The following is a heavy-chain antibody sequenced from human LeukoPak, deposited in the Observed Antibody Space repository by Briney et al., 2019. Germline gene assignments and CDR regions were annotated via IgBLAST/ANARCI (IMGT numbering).Heavy chain of an antibody. V-gene: IGHV4-61*02. Sequence: ASETLSLTCTVSGGSIRSGSYYWSWIRQPAGKGLEWIGRIYTSGSTNYNPSLQSRVTISVDTSKNQFSLKLSSVTAADTAVYYCARELRDYCDSSGYFGSFYYFDYWGQGTLVTVSA. D-gene: IGHD3-22*01. CDR2: IYTSGST. CDR3: ARELRDYCDSSGYFGSFYYFDY. CDR1: GGSIRSGSYY. J-gene: IGHJ4*02.